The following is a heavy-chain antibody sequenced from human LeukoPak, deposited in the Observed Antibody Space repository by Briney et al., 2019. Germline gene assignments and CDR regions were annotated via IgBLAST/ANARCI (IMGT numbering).Heavy chain of an antibody. J-gene: IGHJ6*02. CDR1: GFTFDDYA. V-gene: IGHV3-23*01. D-gene: IGHD3-22*01. CDR3: AKGESYYYDSSGRRTYYYYGMDV. CDR2: ISGSGGST. Sequence: GRSLRLSCAASGFTFDDYAMHWVRQAPGKGLEWVSAISGSGGSTYYADSVKGRFTISRDNSKNTLYLQMNSLRAEDTAVYYCAKGESYYYDSSGRRTYYYYGMDVWGQGTTVTVSS.